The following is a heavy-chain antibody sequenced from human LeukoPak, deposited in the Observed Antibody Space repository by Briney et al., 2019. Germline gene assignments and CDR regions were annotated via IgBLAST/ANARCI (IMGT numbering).Heavy chain of an antibody. Sequence: GGSLRLSCAASGFTFSSYAMSWVRQAPGKGLEWVSAISGSGGSTYYADSVKGRFTISRDNSKNTLYLQMNSLRAEDTAVYCCAKAGRWYGDAHPIYYYYYGMDVWGQGTTVTVSS. V-gene: IGHV3-23*01. CDR2: ISGSGGST. D-gene: IGHD4-17*01. J-gene: IGHJ6*02. CDR3: AKAGRWYGDAHPIYYYYYGMDV. CDR1: GFTFSSYA.